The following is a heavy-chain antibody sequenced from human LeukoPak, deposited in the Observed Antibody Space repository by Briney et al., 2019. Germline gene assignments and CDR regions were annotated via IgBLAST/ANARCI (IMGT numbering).Heavy chain of an antibody. CDR3: ARNPPLTGDFDF. CDR1: GGSISSGGYY. V-gene: IGHV4-30-2*01. Sequence: SETLSLTCTVSGGSISSGGYYWSWIRQPPGKGLEWIGYIYHSGSTYYNPSLKSRVTISVDRSKNQFSLKLSSVTAADTAVYYCARNPPLTGDFDFWGPGTMVIVSS. J-gene: IGHJ4*02. CDR2: IYHSGST. D-gene: IGHD7-27*01.